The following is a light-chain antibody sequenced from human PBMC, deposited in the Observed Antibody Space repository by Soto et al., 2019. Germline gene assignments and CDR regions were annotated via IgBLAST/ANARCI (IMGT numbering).Light chain of an antibody. J-gene: IGLJ1*01. CDR2: EVT. CDR3: GSYTSSNTLV. Sequence: QSVLTQPASVSGSPGQSITISSTGTSSDVGGYNYVSWYQQHPGKAPKLLIYEVTYRPSGVSNRFSGSKSGNTASLTISGLQAEDEADYFCGSYTSSNTLVFGTGTKVTVL. CDR1: SSDVGGYNY. V-gene: IGLV2-14*03.